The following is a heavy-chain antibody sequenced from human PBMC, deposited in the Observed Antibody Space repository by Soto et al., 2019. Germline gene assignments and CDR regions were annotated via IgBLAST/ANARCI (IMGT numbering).Heavy chain of an antibody. V-gene: IGHV4-59*02. CDR1: GASVTGFY. J-gene: IGHJ4*02. CDR2: VFHSGSS. CDR3: ARAPGLGVAQIDY. D-gene: IGHD6-19*01. Sequence: PWETLSLTCTVSGASVTGFYWSWIRQPPGKGLEWIGYVFHSGSSNYNPSLKSRVTISVDTSKSQISLRLTSVTAADTAVYYCARAPGLGVAQIDYWGQGTLVTVSS.